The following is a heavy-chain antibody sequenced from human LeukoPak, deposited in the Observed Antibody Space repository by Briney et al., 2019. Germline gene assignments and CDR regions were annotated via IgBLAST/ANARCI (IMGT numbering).Heavy chain of an antibody. CDR3: ARTTHYDPYYYMDV. CDR2: IYYSGST. J-gene: IGHJ6*03. V-gene: IGHV4-31*03. Sequence: PAQTLSLTCTVSGGSISSGGYYWSWIRQHPGKGLEWIGYIYYSGSTYYNPSLKSRVTISVDTSKNQFSLKLSSVTAADTAVYYCARTTHYDPYYYMDVWGKGTTVTVSS. CDR1: GGSISSGGYY. D-gene: IGHD3-3*01.